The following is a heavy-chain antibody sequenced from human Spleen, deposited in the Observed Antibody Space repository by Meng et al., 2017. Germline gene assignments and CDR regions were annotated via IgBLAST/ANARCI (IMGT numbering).Heavy chain of an antibody. CDR3: ARDRGKYSSSWFRSVYYFDY. CDR2: ISYDGSNK. CDR1: GFTFSSYA. D-gene: IGHD6-13*01. V-gene: IGHV3-30*04. J-gene: IGHJ4*02. Sequence: GESLKISCAASGFTFSSYAMHWVRQAPGKGLEWVAVISYDGSNKYYADSVKGRFTISRDNSKNTLYLQMNSLRAEDTAVYYCARDRGKYSSSWFRSVYYFDYWGQGTLVTVSS.